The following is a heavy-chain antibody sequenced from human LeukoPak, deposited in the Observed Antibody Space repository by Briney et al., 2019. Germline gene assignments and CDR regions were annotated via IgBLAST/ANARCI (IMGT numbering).Heavy chain of an antibody. CDR1: GFTLSSYA. CDR2: ISGSGGST. D-gene: IGHD2-2*01. J-gene: IGHJ5*01. CDR3: AVPEGGAVPAAS. Sequence: PGGSLRLSCAASGFTLSSYAMSWVGQAPGKGLEWVSDISGSGGSTYYADSVKGRFTISRDNSKNTLYLQMNSLRAEDTAVYYCAVPEGGAVPAASWGHGTLVTVSS. V-gene: IGHV3-23*01.